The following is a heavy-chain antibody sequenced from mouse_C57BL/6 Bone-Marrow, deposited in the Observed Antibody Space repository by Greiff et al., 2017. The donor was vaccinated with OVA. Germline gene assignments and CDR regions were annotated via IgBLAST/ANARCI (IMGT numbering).Heavy chain of an antibody. V-gene: IGHV1-19*01. CDR1: GYTFTDYY. CDR2: INPYNGGT. CDR3: ARWGGNTWFAY. J-gene: IGHJ3*01. Sequence: EVQLQQSGPVLVKPGASVKMSCKASGYTFTDYYMNWVKQSHGKSLEWIGVINPYNGGTSYNQKFKGKATLTVDKSSSTAYMELNSLTSEDSAVYYCARWGGNTWFAYWGQGTLVTVSA. D-gene: IGHD2-1*01.